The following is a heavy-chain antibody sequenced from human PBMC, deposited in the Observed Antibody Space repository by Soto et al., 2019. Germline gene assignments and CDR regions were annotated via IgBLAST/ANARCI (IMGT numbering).Heavy chain of an antibody. CDR2: ISAYNCNT. V-gene: IGHV1-18*01. J-gene: IGHJ4*02. D-gene: IGHD2-15*01. Sequence: ASVKVSCKASGYTFSNYDISWVRQAPGQGLEWMGWISAYNCNTDYAQKFQGRVTITADKSTSTAYMELSSLRSEDTAVYYCARMWSVGYCSGGSCPPLDYWGQGTLVTVSS. CDR3: ARMWSVGYCSGGSCPPLDY. CDR1: GYTFSNYD.